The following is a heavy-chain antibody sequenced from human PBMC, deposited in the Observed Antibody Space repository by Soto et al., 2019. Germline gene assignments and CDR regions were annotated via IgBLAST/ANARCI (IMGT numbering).Heavy chain of an antibody. D-gene: IGHD2-15*01. J-gene: IGHJ5*02. CDR1: GYTFTRYT. V-gene: IGHV1-3*01. CDR2: INPDNGNT. Sequence: ASVTVSCKASGYTFTRYTMNWVRQAPGQRLEWMGWINPDNGNTKSSQKFQDRVIITRDTSASTAYMDLSSLRSEDTAVYYCARGIATGQLDPWGQGTLVTVSS. CDR3: ARGIATGQLDP.